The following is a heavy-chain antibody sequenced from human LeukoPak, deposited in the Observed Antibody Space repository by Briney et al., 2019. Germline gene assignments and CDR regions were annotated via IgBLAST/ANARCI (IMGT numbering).Heavy chain of an antibody. D-gene: IGHD3-10*01. J-gene: IGHJ6*03. CDR3: ARGYIWFGELYPYYMDV. V-gene: IGHV4-34*01. CDR2: INHSGST. Sequence: SETLSLTCAVYGGSFSGYYWSWIRQPPGKGLEWIGEINHSGSTNYNPSLKSRVTISVDTSKNQFSLKLSSVTAADTAVYYCARGYIWFGELYPYYMDVWGKGTTVSVSS. CDR1: GGSFSGYY.